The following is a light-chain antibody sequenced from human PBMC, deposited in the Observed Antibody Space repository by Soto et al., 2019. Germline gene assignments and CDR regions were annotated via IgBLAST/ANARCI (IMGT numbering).Light chain of an antibody. V-gene: IGKV1-5*01. Sequence: DIQMTQSPSILSASVGDRVTITCRASQSISSWLAWYQQKPGKAPKLLIYDASRLESGVPSRFSGRGSGTEFTLTISSLQPDDFATYYCQQYNSYSFGGGTKVDIK. CDR3: QQYNSYS. CDR1: QSISSW. CDR2: DAS. J-gene: IGKJ4*01.